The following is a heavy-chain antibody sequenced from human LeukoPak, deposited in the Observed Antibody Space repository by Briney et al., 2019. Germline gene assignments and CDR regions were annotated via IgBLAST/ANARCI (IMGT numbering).Heavy chain of an antibody. CDR1: GFTFSSYG. CDR2: ILYDGSNK. V-gene: IGHV3-30*18. Sequence: PGRSLRLSCAASGFTFSSYGMHWVRQAPGKGLEWVAVILYDGSNKYYADSVKGRFTISRDNSKNTLYLQMNSLRAEDTAVYYCAKGGVAVAGWFDPWGQGTLVTVSS. J-gene: IGHJ5*02. D-gene: IGHD6-19*01. CDR3: AKGGVAVAGWFDP.